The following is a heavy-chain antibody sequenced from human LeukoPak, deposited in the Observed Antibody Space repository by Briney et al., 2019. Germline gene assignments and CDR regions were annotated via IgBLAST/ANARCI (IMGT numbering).Heavy chain of an antibody. CDR1: GGSISSSSYY. CDR3: ARDLAVGGILDY. V-gene: IGHV4-39*07. Sequence: SETLSLTCTVSGGSISSSSYYWGWIRQPPGKGLEWIGSIYHSGSTYYNPSLKSRVTISVDTSKNQFSLKLSSVTAADTAVYYCARDLAVGGILDYWGQGTLVTVSS. CDR2: IYHSGST. J-gene: IGHJ4*02. D-gene: IGHD2-15*01.